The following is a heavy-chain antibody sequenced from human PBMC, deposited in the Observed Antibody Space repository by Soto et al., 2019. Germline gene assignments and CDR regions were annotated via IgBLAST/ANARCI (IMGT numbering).Heavy chain of an antibody. V-gene: IGHV3-30*18. CDR3: TKERDIHFTISKWAFDN. CDR2: VSNDGRVT. CDR1: GLTFSSYG. Sequence: QVRLVESGGGVFQPGRSLRLSCAASGLTFSSYGMHWVRQAPGKGPQWVAVVSNDGRVTYYAYSVKGRFTISRDNSRGILYLQMNSLRNEDTAVYYCTKERDIHFTISKWAFDNWGQGSLVTVYS. D-gene: IGHD3-10*01. J-gene: IGHJ4*02.